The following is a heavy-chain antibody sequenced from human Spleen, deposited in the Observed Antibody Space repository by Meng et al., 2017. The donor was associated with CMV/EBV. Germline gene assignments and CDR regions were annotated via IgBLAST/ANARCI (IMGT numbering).Heavy chain of an antibody. V-gene: IGHV4-30-4*08. D-gene: IGHD3-3*01. CDR3: ARDHRVFWSGAGFDS. J-gene: IGHJ4*02. Sequence: SETLSLTCTVSGGSISSGDYYWSWIRQPPGKGLEWVGFVFYSGSTYYNPSLKSRVTISVDASKNQFSLKLTSVTAADTAVYYCARDHRVFWSGAGFDSWGQGTLVTVSS. CDR1: GGSISSGDYY. CDR2: VFYSGST.